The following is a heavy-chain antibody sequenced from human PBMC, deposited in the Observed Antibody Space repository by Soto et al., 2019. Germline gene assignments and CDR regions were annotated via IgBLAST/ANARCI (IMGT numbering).Heavy chain of an antibody. D-gene: IGHD2-15*01. CDR1: GFSLSTSGVG. V-gene: IGHV2-5*02. Sequence: QITLKESGPTLVKPTQTLTLTCTFSGFSLSTSGVGVGWIRQPPGKALEWLALIYCDDDKRYSPSLKSRLTITKDTSKNQVVLTMTNMDPVDSATDYCAHRPSDCSGGSCYSGFDYWGQGTLVTVSS. CDR2: IYCDDDK. J-gene: IGHJ4*02. CDR3: AHRPSDCSGGSCYSGFDY.